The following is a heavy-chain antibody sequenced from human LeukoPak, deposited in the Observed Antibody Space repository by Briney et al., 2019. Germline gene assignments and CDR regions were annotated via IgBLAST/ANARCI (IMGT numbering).Heavy chain of an antibody. J-gene: IGHJ3*01. Sequence: GGSLRLSCAASGFTFSSYWMSWVRQAPGEGLECVANINEEVREENYVDSVKGRFSISRNNAKNSLYLQMNSLRAEDTAVYYCARDWLAGNPYHAFDLWGKGTMVTVSS. CDR1: GFTFSSYW. CDR2: INEEVREE. V-gene: IGHV3-7*01. D-gene: IGHD3-22*01. CDR3: ARDWLAGNPYHAFDL.